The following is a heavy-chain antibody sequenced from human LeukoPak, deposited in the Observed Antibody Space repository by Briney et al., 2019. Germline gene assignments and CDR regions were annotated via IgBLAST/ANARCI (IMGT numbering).Heavy chain of an antibody. CDR1: GFTFSSYS. Sequence: GGSLRLSCAASGFTFSSYSMNWVRQAPGKGLEWVSSISSSSSYIYYADSVKGRFTISRDNAKNSLYLQMNSLRAEDTAVYYCARDVRLGYCSGGSCYPLWGQGTMVTVSS. CDR3: ARDVRLGYCSGGSCYPL. V-gene: IGHV3-21*01. J-gene: IGHJ3*01. D-gene: IGHD2-15*01. CDR2: ISSSSSYI.